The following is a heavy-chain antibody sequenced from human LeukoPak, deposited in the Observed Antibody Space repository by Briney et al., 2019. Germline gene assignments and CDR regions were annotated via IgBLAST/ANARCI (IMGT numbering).Heavy chain of an antibody. CDR2: ISAYNGNT. CDR1: GYTFTSYG. D-gene: IGHD3-3*01. CDR3: ARDLSTYYDFWSGYPDDAFDI. V-gene: IGHV1-18*01. Sequence: ASAKVSCKASGYTFTSYGISWVRQAPGQGLEWMGWISAYNGNTNYAQKLQGRVTMTTDTSTSTAYMELRSLRSDDTAVYYCARDLSTYYDFWSGYPDDAFDIWGQGTMVTVSS. J-gene: IGHJ3*02.